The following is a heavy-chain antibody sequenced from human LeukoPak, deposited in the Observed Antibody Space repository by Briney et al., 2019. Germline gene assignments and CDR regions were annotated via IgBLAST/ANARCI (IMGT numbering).Heavy chain of an antibody. CDR1: GFTFSSYW. Sequence: GGSLRLSCAASGFTFSSYWMHWVRQAPGKGLVWVSGISSDGSGTTYADSVKGRFTISRDNAKNTLCLQMNSLRADDSAVYYCARDVEKRPDYWGQGTLVTVSS. J-gene: IGHJ4*02. CDR3: ARDVEKRPDY. D-gene: IGHD1-1*01. CDR2: ISSDGSGT. V-gene: IGHV3-74*01.